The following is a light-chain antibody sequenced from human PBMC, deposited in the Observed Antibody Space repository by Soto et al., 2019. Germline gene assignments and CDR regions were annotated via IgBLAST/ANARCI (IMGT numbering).Light chain of an antibody. CDR2: DAS. J-gene: IGKJ4*01. CDR1: QSVSTY. Sequence: EIVLTQSPATLSLSPGERATLSCRASQSVSTYLVWYQQKPGQAPRLLIYDASKRATGIPDKFSGSGSGTDFTLTINSLEPEDFAVYYCQQRSSWPRAFGGGTKVELK. V-gene: IGKV3-11*01. CDR3: QQRSSWPRA.